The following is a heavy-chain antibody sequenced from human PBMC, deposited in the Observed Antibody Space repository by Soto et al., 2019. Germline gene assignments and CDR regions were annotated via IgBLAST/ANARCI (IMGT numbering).Heavy chain of an antibody. CDR3: TRGAYDSSGYYDY. V-gene: IGHV3-66*01. J-gene: IGHJ4*02. CDR2: IYSSGST. CDR1: GFTVNSKY. Sequence: GGSLRLSCAASGFTVNSKYMSWVRQAPGKGLEWVSVIYSSGSTYYADSVKGRFTISRDNSKNTLYLQMNSLRAEDTAVYYCTRGAYDSSGYYDYWGQGTLVTVSS. D-gene: IGHD3-22*01.